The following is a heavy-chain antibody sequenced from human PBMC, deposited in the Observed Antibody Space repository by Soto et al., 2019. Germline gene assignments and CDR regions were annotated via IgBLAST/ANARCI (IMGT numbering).Heavy chain of an antibody. CDR1: GGSFSGYY. CDR2: INHSGST. Sequence: SETLSLTCAVYGGSFSGYYCSWIRQPPGKGLEWIGEINHSGSTNYNPPLKSRVTISVDTSKNQFSLKLSSVTAADTAVYYCARGRRGSSWYYYYYGMDVWGQGTTVT. D-gene: IGHD6-13*01. J-gene: IGHJ6*02. CDR3: ARGRRGSSWYYYYYGMDV. V-gene: IGHV4-34*01.